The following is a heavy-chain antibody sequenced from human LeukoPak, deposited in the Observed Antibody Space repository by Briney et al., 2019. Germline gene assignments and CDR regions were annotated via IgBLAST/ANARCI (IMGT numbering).Heavy chain of an antibody. CDR2: ISGSGGST. Sequence: GGSLRLSCAASGFTFSTNGMSWVRQAPGKGLEWVSSISGSGGSTYYADSVKGRFTISRDNAKNSLYLQMNSLRAEDTAVYYCAVLYYYGSGSYYIADYWGQGTLVTVSS. V-gene: IGHV3-23*01. CDR3: AVLYYYGSGSYYIADY. D-gene: IGHD3-10*01. J-gene: IGHJ4*02. CDR1: GFTFSTNG.